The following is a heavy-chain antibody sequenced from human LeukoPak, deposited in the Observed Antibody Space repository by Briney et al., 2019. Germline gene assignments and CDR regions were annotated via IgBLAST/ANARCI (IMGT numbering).Heavy chain of an antibody. CDR1: GYSFTSYW. CDR2: IYPDDSDT. D-gene: IGHD4-17*01. J-gene: IGHJ3*02. Sequence: GESLKISSKGSGYSFTSYWIGWVRQMPGKGLEWMGTIYPDDSDTRYSPSFQGQVTISADKSISIAYLQWSSLQASDSAMYYCTVGDYEDSDAFDMWGQGTMVTVSS. V-gene: IGHV5-51*01. CDR3: TVGDYEDSDAFDM.